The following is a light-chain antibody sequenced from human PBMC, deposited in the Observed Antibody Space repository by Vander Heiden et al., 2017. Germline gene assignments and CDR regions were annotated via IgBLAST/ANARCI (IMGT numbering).Light chain of an antibody. CDR1: QSISSY. J-gene: IGKJ5*01. CDR3: QQTDSNLSIT. CDR2: AAA. V-gene: IGKV1-39*01. Sequence: DIQMTQSPSSLSASVGDRVTITCRASQSISSYLNWYQQKPGKAPKLLIYAAASLQSGVTSRFSGSGYGKDFTLTISSRQQEDFAAYYCQQTDSNLSITFGQGTQLEIK.